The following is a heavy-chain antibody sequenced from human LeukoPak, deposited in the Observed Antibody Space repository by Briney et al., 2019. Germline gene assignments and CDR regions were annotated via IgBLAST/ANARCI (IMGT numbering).Heavy chain of an antibody. CDR3: ARGGATVTHFDY. CDR1: GGSISSYY. J-gene: IGHJ4*02. Sequence: SETLSLTCTVSGGSISSYYWSWIRQPPGKGLEWIGYIYYSGSTNYNPSLKSRVTISVDRSKNQFSLKLSSVTAADTAVYYCARGGATVTHFDYWGQGTLVTVSS. V-gene: IGHV4-59*12. D-gene: IGHD4-17*01. CDR2: IYYSGST.